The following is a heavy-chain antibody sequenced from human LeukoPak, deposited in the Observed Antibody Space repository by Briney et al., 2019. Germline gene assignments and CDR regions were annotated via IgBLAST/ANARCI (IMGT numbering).Heavy chain of an antibody. J-gene: IGHJ4*02. V-gene: IGHV3-30*18. D-gene: IGHD1-1*01. CDR1: GFTFSSNG. CDR3: AKEKYNWNDYFDH. CDR2: VSYDGSTK. Sequence: GGSLRLSCAASGFTFSSNGIHWVRQAPGKGLEWVAVVSYDGSTKYYADSVKGRFTISRDNSKNIGYLQMNSLRAEDTAVYHCAKEKYNWNDYFDHWGQGTLVTVSS.